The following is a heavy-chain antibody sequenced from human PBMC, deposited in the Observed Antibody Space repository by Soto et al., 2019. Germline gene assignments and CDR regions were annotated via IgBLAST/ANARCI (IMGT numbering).Heavy chain of an antibody. Sequence: GGSLRLSCAASGSTFSSSEMHWVRQAPGKGLEWVSYISKSSSVIYYADSVKGRFTISRDNAKNTLYLQMNSLRAEDTAVYYCAKNQKTYYYDSSGSNYFDYWGQGTLVTVSS. J-gene: IGHJ4*02. CDR2: ISKSSSVI. CDR1: GSTFSSSE. D-gene: IGHD3-22*01. V-gene: IGHV3-48*03. CDR3: AKNQKTYYYDSSGSNYFDY.